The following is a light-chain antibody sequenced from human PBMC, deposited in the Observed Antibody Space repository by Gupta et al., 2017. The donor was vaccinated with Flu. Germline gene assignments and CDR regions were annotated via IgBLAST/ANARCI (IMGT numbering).Light chain of an antibody. CDR3: NFRGKSGDRVV. J-gene: IGLJ2*01. CDR1: SLRSFY. Sequence: SSELTQDPAVSVALGQTVTITCQGDSLRSFYATWYQQKPGPAPILVIYNKNNRPSGIPDRFSASSSGNTASLTITEAQAEDEADYYCNFRGKSGDRVVFGGGTKLTVL. V-gene: IGLV3-19*01. CDR2: NKN.